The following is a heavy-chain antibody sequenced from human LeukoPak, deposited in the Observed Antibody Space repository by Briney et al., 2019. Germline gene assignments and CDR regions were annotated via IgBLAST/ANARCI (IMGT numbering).Heavy chain of an antibody. J-gene: IGHJ4*02. Sequence: SETLSPTCTVSGGSISSGDYYWSWIRQPPGKGLEWIGYIYYSGSTYYNPSLKSRVTISVDTSKNQFSLKLSSVTAADTAVYYCARGDYYDSSGYYGSGLYYFDYWGQGTLVTVSS. D-gene: IGHD3-22*01. CDR2: IYYSGST. V-gene: IGHV4-30-4*01. CDR1: GGSISSGDYY. CDR3: ARGDYYDSSGYYGSGLYYFDY.